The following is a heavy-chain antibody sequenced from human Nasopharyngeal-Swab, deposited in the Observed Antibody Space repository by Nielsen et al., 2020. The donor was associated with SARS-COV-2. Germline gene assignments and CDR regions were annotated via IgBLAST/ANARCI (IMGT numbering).Heavy chain of an antibody. D-gene: IGHD3-22*01. V-gene: IGHV1-46*01. CDR3: ARDVGGDSSGYSVAYRGEPLDY. CDR1: GYSFTSYY. Sequence: ASVKVSCKASGYSFTSYYMHWVRRAPGQGLEWLGIINPSGGSTSNAKKFQGRVTVTRDTSTSTVYMELSSLRSEDTAVYYCARDVGGDSSGYSVAYRGEPLDYWGQGTLVTVSS. J-gene: IGHJ4*02. CDR2: INPSGGST.